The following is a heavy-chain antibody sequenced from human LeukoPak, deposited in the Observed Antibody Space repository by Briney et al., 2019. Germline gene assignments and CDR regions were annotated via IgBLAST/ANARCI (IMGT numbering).Heavy chain of an antibody. CDR2: IIGSGGST. V-gene: IGHV3-23*01. J-gene: IGHJ6*02. D-gene: IGHD6-19*01. Sequence: GGSLRLSCAASGFTFSSYAMSWVRQAPGKGLEWVSAIIGSGGSTYYADSVKGRFTISRDNSKNTLYLQMNSLRAEDTAVYYCAKAALGSGWQFGYYYYGMDVWGQGTTVTVSS. CDR3: AKAALGSGWQFGYYYYGMDV. CDR1: GFTFSSYA.